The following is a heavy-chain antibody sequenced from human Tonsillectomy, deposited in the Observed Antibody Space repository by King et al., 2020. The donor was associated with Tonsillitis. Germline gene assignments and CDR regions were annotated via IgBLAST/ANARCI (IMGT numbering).Heavy chain of an antibody. V-gene: IGHV4-39*01. J-gene: IGHJ4*02. D-gene: IGHD4-23*01. CDR2: IFYSGST. CDR1: GVSISSSYHF. Sequence: LQLQESGPGPVNPSETLSLTCTVSGVSISSSYHFWGWSRQPPGKGLEWIGNIFYSGSTYNIPSLGSLVALSIDTSNNQFSLRLSSVTAADSAMYYCASVFAGNSYYFDCWGPGTLVPVSS. CDR3: ASVFAGNSYYFDC.